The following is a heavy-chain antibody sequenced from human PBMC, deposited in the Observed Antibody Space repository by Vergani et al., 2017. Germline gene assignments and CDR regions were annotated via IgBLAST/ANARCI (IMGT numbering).Heavy chain of an antibody. CDR1: GFTFSSYS. J-gene: IGHJ2*01. CDR3: AREGPGLEYFDL. D-gene: IGHD3-16*01. V-gene: IGHV3-72*01. Sequence: EVQLVESGGGLVKPGGSLRLSCAASGFTFSSYSMNWVRQAPGKGLEWVGRNRSKANRYTTENAASVKGRFTISRDDSKNSLYLQMNSLKIEDTAVYYCAREGPGLEYFDLWGRGTLVTVSS. CDR2: NRSKANRYTT.